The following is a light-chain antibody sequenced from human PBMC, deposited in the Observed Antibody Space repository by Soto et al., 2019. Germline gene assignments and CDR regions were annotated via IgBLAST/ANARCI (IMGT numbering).Light chain of an antibody. CDR3: QQRSNWPIT. J-gene: IGKJ5*01. CDR1: QSVSSY. Sequence: EIVLAQSPATLSLSPGEIATLSCRASQSVSSYLAWYQQKPGQAPRLLIYDASNRATGIPARFSGSGSGTDFTLTISSLEPEDFAVXYCQQRSNWPITFGQGTRLEI. CDR2: DAS. V-gene: IGKV3-11*01.